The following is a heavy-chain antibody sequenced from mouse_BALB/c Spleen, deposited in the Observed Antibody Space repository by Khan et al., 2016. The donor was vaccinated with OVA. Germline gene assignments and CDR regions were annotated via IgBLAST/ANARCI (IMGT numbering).Heavy chain of an antibody. V-gene: IGHV1S81*02. CDR3: ARSGYGNPFAY. CDR2: INPSNGVS. J-gene: IGHJ3*01. D-gene: IGHD2-1*01. CDR1: GYTFTSYY. Sequence: QVQLQQSGAELGKPGASVKISCKASGYTFTSYYLYWVKQRPGQGLEWIGGINPSNGVSHFNEKFKSKATLTVDKSSSTAYMQLNSLTSEDSAVYYCARSGYGNPFAYWGQGTLVTVST.